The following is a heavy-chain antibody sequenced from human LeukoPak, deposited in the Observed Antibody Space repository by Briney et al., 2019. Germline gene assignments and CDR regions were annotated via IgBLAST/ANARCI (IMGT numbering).Heavy chain of an antibody. D-gene: IGHD6-13*01. Sequence: SETLSLTCTVSGGSISSYYWSWIRQPAGKGLEWIGRIYTSGSTNYNPSLKSRLSMSVDTSKNQLSLKLSSVPAEDTAVYYCARLEAIAAAGFDYWGQGTLVTVSS. V-gene: IGHV4-4*07. J-gene: IGHJ4*02. CDR2: IYTSGST. CDR3: ARLEAIAAAGFDY. CDR1: GGSISSYY.